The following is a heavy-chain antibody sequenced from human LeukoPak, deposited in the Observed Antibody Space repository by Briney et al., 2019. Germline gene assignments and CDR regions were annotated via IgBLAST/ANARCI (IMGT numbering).Heavy chain of an antibody. V-gene: IGHV3-30*18. CDR1: GFTFSSYG. CDR2: ISYDGSNK. CDR3: AKAIYCTNGVCGVDY. Sequence: GGSLRLSCAASGFTFSSYGMHWVRQAPGKGLEWVAVISYDGSNKYYADSVKGRFTISRDNSKNTLYLQMNSLRAEDTAVYYCAKAIYCTNGVCGVDYWGQGTLVTVSS. D-gene: IGHD2-8*01. J-gene: IGHJ4*02.